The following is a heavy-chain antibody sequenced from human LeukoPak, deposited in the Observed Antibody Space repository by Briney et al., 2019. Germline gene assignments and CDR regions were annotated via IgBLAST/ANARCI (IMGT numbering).Heavy chain of an antibody. CDR3: ARDFPIWSAANDYGDLKGDY. CDR2: ISAYNGST. J-gene: IGHJ4*02. D-gene: IGHD4-17*01. CDR1: GYTFTSYS. Sequence: ASVKVSCKASGYTFTSYSISWVRQAPGQGLEWMGWISAYNGSTNYAQKLQGRVTMTTDTSTSTAYMELRSLRSDDTAVYYCARDFPIWSAANDYGDLKGDYWGQGTLVTVSS. V-gene: IGHV1-18*01.